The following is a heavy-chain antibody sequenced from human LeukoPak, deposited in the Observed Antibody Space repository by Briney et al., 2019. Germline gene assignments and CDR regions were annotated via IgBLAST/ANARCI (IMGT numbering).Heavy chain of an antibody. D-gene: IGHD3-22*01. CDR2: ISDSGGST. Sequence: QPGGSLRLSCAVSGITLSNYGMTWVRQAPGKGQEWVAGISDSGGSTNYADSVKGRFTISRDNPKNTLYLQMNSLRAEDTAVYFCAKRGVVIRVILVGFHKEAYYFDSWGQGALVTVSS. CDR1: GITLSNYG. V-gene: IGHV3-23*01. J-gene: IGHJ4*02. CDR3: AKRGVVIRVILVGFHKEAYYFDS.